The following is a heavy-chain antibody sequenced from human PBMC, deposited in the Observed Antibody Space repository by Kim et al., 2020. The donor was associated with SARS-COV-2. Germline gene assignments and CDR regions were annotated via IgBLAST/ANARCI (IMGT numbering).Heavy chain of an antibody. D-gene: IGHD2-2*03. CDR2: INAGNGNT. V-gene: IGHV1-3*01. CDR3: ARDRSWIALPVD. Sequence: ASVKVSCKASGYTFTSYAMHWVRQAPGQRLEWMGWINAGNGNTKYSQKFQGRVTITRDTSASTAYMELSSLRSEDTAVYYCARDRSWIALPVDWGQGTLVTVSS. CDR1: GYTFTSYA. J-gene: IGHJ4*02.